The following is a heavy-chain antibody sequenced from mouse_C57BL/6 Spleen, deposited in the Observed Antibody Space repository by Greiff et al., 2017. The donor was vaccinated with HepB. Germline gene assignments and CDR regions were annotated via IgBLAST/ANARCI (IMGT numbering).Heavy chain of an antibody. V-gene: IGHV2-2*01. CDR3: ASYSNYGVSYAMDY. Sequence: VQLKESGPGLVQPSQSLSITCTVSGFSLTSYGVHWVRQSPGKGLEWLGVIWSGGSTDYNAAFISRLSISKDNSKSQVFFKMNSLQADDTAIYYCASYSNYGVSYAMDYWGQGTSVTVSS. D-gene: IGHD2-5*01. CDR1: GFSLTSYG. J-gene: IGHJ4*01. CDR2: IWSGGST.